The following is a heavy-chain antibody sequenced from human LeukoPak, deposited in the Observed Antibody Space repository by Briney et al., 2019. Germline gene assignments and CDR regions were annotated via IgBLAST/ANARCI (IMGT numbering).Heavy chain of an antibody. V-gene: IGHV3-48*01. J-gene: IGHJ4*02. D-gene: IGHD3-3*01. Sequence: GGPLRLSCAASGFTYSSYSMNWVRQAPGERREWVSFITSSSSTIHYVDSVKGRFIISRDNSENTLDLQMNSLSAEDTAVYYCATFHVLENSLVSHWGQGTLVTVSS. CDR3: ATFHVLENSLVSH. CDR1: GFTYSSYS. CDR2: ITSSSSTI.